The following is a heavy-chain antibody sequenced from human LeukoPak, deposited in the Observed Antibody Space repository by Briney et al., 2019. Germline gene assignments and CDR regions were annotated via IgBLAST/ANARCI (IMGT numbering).Heavy chain of an antibody. D-gene: IGHD2/OR15-2a*01. CDR2: TRDDGYT. CDR3: AQSTASYRAHGY. Sequence: PSQTLSLTCAVSGGSITGSDWWGWVRQPPGKGLEWIGETRDDGYTNYNPSLKNQVTISVDRSKNQFSLNLNSVTAADTAVYYCAQSTASYRAHGYWGQGILVTVSS. J-gene: IGHJ4*02. CDR1: GGSITGSDW. V-gene: IGHV4-4*02.